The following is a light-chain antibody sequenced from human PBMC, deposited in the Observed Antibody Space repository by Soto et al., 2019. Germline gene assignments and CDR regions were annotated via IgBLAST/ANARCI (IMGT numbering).Light chain of an antibody. CDR3: QQYYVTPLT. V-gene: IGKV4-1*01. CDR2: WAS. J-gene: IGKJ4*01. Sequence: DIVMSQSPDSLAVSLGERATINCKSSQSVFYSSNNKNYLAWYRQRPGQPPELLIYWASTRESGVPDRFSGSGSGTDFTLTISSLQAEDVAVYYCQQYYVTPLTFGGGTKVEI. CDR1: QSVFYSSNNKNY.